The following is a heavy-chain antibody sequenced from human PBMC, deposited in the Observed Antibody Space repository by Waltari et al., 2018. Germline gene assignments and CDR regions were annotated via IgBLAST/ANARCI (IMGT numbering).Heavy chain of an antibody. Sequence: QVQLVESGGGVVQPGRSLRLSCAASGFTFSSYGMHWVRQAPGKGLEWVAVIWYDGSNKYYADSVKGRFTISRDNSKNTLYLQMNSLRAEDTAVYYCAKDRGGWYYYFDYWGQGTLVTVSS. CDR1: GFTFSSYG. CDR3: AKDRGGWYYYFDY. V-gene: IGHV3-33*06. D-gene: IGHD6-19*01. J-gene: IGHJ4*02. CDR2: IWYDGSNK.